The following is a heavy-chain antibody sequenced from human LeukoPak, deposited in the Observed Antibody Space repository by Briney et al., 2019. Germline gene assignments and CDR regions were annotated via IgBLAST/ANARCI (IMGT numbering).Heavy chain of an antibody. Sequence: GGSLRLSCVASGFTFDTYWMTWVRQAPGKGLEWVAYISPDGSEKSYADSVTGRFTLSRDNAKNSVYLQKNHLRAQDTARYFCARGHTFNKYWGQGTLVSVSS. D-gene: IGHD3-16*01. CDR2: ISPDGSEK. CDR3: ARGHTFNKY. CDR1: GFTFDTYW. J-gene: IGHJ4*02. V-gene: IGHV3-7*01.